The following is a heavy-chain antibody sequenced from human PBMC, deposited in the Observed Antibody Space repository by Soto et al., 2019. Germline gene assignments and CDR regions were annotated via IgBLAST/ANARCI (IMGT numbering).Heavy chain of an antibody. CDR3: ARRGGLIRNWYFDL. J-gene: IGHJ2*01. Sequence: QVQLQESGPGLVKPSGTLSLTCAVSGGSISSSNWWSWVRQPPGKGLEWIGEIYDSGSTNYNPSLKRRVAISVDKSKNQFSLTLSSVTAADTAVYYCARRGGLIRNWYFDLWGRGTLVTVSS. CDR2: IYDSGST. V-gene: IGHV4-4*02. D-gene: IGHD3-16*02. CDR1: GGSISSSNW.